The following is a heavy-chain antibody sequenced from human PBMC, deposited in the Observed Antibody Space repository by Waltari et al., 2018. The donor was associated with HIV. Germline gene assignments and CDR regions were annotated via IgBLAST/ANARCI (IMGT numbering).Heavy chain of an antibody. D-gene: IGHD2-15*01. V-gene: IGHV3-21*02. J-gene: IGHJ4*02. CDR1: GFTFNIYS. CDR2: ISSETEDI. Sequence: EVQLVESGGGLVQPGGSLRLSCAASGFTFNIYSMHWVRQTPGKGLEWVSFISSETEDIYYADSVKGRFTISRDSARNSMFLQMSSLRVEDTALYFCARGASGGKYRPAYFDHWGQGTQVTVSS. CDR3: ARGASGGKYRPAYFDH.